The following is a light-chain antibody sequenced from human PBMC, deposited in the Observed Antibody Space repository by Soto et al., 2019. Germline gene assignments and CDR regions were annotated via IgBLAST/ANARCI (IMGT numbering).Light chain of an antibody. V-gene: IGKV1-9*01. Sequence: IQVTQSPSSLPASGGDRITITCRASQGMSTYLAWYQQKPGKAPKLLIYAAYTLQSGVPSRFSGGGSGTDFTLTISSLQPEDFATYYCHQLNRYPSFGGGTKV. J-gene: IGKJ4*01. CDR3: HQLNRYPS. CDR1: QGMSTY. CDR2: AAY.